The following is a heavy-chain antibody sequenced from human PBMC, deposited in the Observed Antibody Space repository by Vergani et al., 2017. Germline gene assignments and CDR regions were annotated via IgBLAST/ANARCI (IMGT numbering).Heavy chain of an antibody. J-gene: IGHJ5*02. Sequence: QVQLQESGPGLVKPSETLSLTCTVSGGSISSYYWSWIRQPPGKGLEWIGYIYYSGSTNYNPSLKSRVTISVDTSKNQFPLKLSSVTAADTAVYYCAREAGRNYYGSENWFDPWGQGTLVTVSS. CDR1: GGSISSYY. V-gene: IGHV4-59*01. CDR3: AREAGRNYYGSENWFDP. CDR2: IYYSGST. D-gene: IGHD3-10*01.